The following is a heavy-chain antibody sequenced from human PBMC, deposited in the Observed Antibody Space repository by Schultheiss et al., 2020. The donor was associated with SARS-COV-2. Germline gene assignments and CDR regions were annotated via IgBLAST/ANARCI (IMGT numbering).Heavy chain of an antibody. CDR1: GFTFSSYE. D-gene: IGHD3-10*01. J-gene: IGHJ3*02. V-gene: IGHV3-21*01. Sequence: GESLKISCAASGFTFSSYEMNWVRQAPGKGLEWVSSISSSSSYIYYADSVKGRFTISRDNAKNSLYLQMNSLRAEDTAVYYCASLELGSDFDIWGQGTMVTVSS. CDR2: ISSSSSYI. CDR3: ASLELGSDFDI.